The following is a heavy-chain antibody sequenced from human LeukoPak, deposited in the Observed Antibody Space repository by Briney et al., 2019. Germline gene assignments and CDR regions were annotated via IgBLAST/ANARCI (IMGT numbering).Heavy chain of an antibody. CDR2: IGTAGDT. CDR1: GFTFSTYA. V-gene: IGHV3-13*01. CDR3: ARASHPLGEICY. Sequence: GGSLRLSCAASGFTFSTYAMHWVRQATGKGLEWVSAIGTAGDTYYAGSVKGRFTISRENAKNSLYLQMNSLRAGDTAVYYCARASHPLGEICYWGQGTLVTVSS. J-gene: IGHJ4*02. D-gene: IGHD3-16*01.